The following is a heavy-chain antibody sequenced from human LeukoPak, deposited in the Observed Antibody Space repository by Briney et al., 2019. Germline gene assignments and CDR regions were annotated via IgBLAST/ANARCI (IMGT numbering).Heavy chain of an antibody. J-gene: IGHJ4*02. Sequence: GGSLRLSCAASGFTFSSYSMNWVRQAPGKGLEWVSSISSSSSYIYYADSVKGRFTISRDNAKNSLYLQMNSLRAEDTAVYYCAAGYCSSTSCYTSFDYWGQGTLVTVSS. V-gene: IGHV3-21*01. CDR2: ISSSSSYI. D-gene: IGHD2-2*02. CDR1: GFTFSSYS. CDR3: AAGYCSSTSCYTSFDY.